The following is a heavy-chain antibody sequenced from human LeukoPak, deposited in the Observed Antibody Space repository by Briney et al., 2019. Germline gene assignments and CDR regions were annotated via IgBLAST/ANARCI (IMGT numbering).Heavy chain of an antibody. CDR1: GYIFTGYY. Sequence: ASVKVSCKASGYIFTGYYMHWVRQAPGQGLEWMGWINPHSGGTNFAQRFQGRVTMTRDTSISTAYMELSRLRSDDTAVYYCARDPELAYWGQGTLVTVSS. V-gene: IGHV1-2*02. D-gene: IGHD1-26*01. CDR2: INPHSGGT. CDR3: ARDPELAY. J-gene: IGHJ4*02.